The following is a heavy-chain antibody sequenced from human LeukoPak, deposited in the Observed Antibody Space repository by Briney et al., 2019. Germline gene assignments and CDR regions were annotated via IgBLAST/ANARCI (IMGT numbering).Heavy chain of an antibody. Sequence: GGSLRLSCAASGFTFSTYWMHWVRQAPGKGLVWVSRINSDGSDTNYADSVKGRFTVSRDNSKNTLYLQMNSLRAEDTAMYYCAKDLRYSGSFRSGNYWGQGTLVTVSS. J-gene: IGHJ4*02. CDR3: AKDLRYSGSFRSGNY. V-gene: IGHV3-74*01. D-gene: IGHD1-26*01. CDR1: GFTFSTYW. CDR2: INSDGSDT.